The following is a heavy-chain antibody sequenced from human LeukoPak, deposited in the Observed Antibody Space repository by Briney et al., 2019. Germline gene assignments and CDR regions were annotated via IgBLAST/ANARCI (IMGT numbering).Heavy chain of an antibody. CDR1: GFTFSSYG. D-gene: IGHD3-3*01. Sequence: PGGSLRLSCAASGFTFSSYGMHWVRQAPGKGLEWVAFIRYDGSNKYYADSVKGRFTISRDNSKNTLYLQMNSLRAEDTAVHYCAKDWADFWSGHGAFDIWGQGTMVTVSS. J-gene: IGHJ3*02. V-gene: IGHV3-30*02. CDR2: IRYDGSNK. CDR3: AKDWADFWSGHGAFDI.